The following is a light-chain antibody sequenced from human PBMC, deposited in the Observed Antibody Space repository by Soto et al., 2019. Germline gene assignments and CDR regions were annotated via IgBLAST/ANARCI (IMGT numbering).Light chain of an antibody. J-gene: IGKJ4*01. CDR1: QTISSS. V-gene: IGKV1-39*01. CDR2: SAS. CDR3: QQSYSTPLT. Sequence: DIQMTQSPSSLSASVGDRVTITCRASQTISSSLNWYQQKPGKAPKLLIYSASSLQSGVPSRFSGSGSGTDFTLTISSLQPEDSGSFYCQQSYSTPLTFGGGTKVKIK.